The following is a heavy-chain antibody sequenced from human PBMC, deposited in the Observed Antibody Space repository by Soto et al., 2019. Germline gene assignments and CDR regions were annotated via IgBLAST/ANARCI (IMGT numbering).Heavy chain of an antibody. Sequence: QVQLVQSGAEVKKPGASVKVSCKAYGYTFTSYGISWVRQAPGQGLEWMGWISAYNGNTNYAQKLQGRVTMTTDTSTSTAYMELRSLRSDDTAVYYCARVLDCGGDCYTYYFDYWGQGTLVTVSS. CDR2: ISAYNGNT. CDR3: ARVLDCGGDCYTYYFDY. V-gene: IGHV1-18*01. J-gene: IGHJ4*02. CDR1: GYTFTSYG. D-gene: IGHD2-21*02.